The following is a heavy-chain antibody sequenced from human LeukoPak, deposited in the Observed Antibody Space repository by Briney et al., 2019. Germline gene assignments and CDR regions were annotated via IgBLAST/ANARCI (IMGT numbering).Heavy chain of an antibody. D-gene: IGHD3-9*01. CDR1: GFTFSSYG. Sequence: PGGSLRLSCAASGFTFSSYGMHWVRQAPGKGLEWAAVIWYDGSNKYYADSVKGRFTIPRDNSKNTLYLQMNSLRAEDTAVYYCARDRGDFLTGYYSSFDYWGQGTLVTVSS. J-gene: IGHJ4*02. CDR3: ARDRGDFLTGYYSSFDY. V-gene: IGHV3-33*01. CDR2: IWYDGSNK.